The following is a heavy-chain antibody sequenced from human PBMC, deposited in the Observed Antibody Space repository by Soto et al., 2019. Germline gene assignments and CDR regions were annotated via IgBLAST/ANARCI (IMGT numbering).Heavy chain of an antibody. CDR1: GYTFTSYG. Sequence: QVQLVQSGAEVKKPGASVKVSCKASGYTFTSYGISWVRQAPGQGLEWMGWISAYNGNTNYAQKLQGRVTMTTDTSSSTADMELRSMRSDDTAVYYCARASKVTTPSWFDPWGQGTLVTVSS. D-gene: IGHD4-17*01. J-gene: IGHJ5*02. V-gene: IGHV1-18*04. CDR2: ISAYNGNT. CDR3: ARASKVTTPSWFDP.